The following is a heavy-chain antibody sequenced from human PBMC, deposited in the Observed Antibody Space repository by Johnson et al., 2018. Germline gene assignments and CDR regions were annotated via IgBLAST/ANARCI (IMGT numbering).Heavy chain of an antibody. CDR3: ARDGEGGITMVRGDPGVDV. CDR2: INPSGGST. D-gene: IGHD3-10*01. Sequence: QVQLQESGAEVKKPGASVKVSCKASGYTFTSYYMHWVRQAPGQGLEWMGIINPSGGSTSYAQKFQGRVTMTRDTSTSTVYMELSSLRSEDTAVYYCARDGEGGITMVRGDPGVDVWGQGTTVTVSS. V-gene: IGHV1-46*01. CDR1: GYTFTSYY. J-gene: IGHJ6*02.